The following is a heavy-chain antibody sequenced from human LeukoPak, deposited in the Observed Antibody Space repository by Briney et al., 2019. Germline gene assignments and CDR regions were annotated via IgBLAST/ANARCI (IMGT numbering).Heavy chain of an antibody. V-gene: IGHV1-69*13. Sequence: GASVKVSCKASGGTFSSYAISWVRQAPGQGLEWMGGIIPIFGTANYAQKFQGRVTITADESTSTAYMELSSLRSEDTAVYYCARGPVDYGGPPLGPWGQGTLVTVSS. J-gene: IGHJ5*02. CDR3: ARGPVDYGGPPLGP. CDR2: IIPIFGTA. D-gene: IGHD4-23*01. CDR1: GGTFSSYA.